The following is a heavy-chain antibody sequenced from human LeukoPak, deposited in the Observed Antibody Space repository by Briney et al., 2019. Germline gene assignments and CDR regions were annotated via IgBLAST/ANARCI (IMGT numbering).Heavy chain of an antibody. CDR3: ARSLTMVRGYDY. Sequence: GGSLRLSCAASGFTFSSYDMHWVRQAPGKGLEWVTFIQYDGTMKYYTDSVRGRFTISRDNSENTVYLQMNNLTSGDTAVYYCARSLTMVRGYDYWGQGTLVTVSS. CDR1: GFTFSSYD. D-gene: IGHD3-10*01. J-gene: IGHJ4*02. V-gene: IGHV3-30*02. CDR2: IQYDGTMK.